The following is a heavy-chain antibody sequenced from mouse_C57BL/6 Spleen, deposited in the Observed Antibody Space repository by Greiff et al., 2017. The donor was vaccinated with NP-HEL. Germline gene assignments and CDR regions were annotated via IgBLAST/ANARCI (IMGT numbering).Heavy chain of an antibody. CDR2: IYPGNGDT. CDR1: GYAFSSYW. V-gene: IGHV1-80*01. D-gene: IGHD1-1*01. Sequence: QVQLQQSGAELVKPGASVKISCKASGYAFSSYWMHWVKQRPGKGLEWIGQIYPGNGDTSYNGKFKGKATLTADKSSSTAYMHLSSLRSKVSAVDFWARGTTVGPYYWGQGTTLTVSS. CDR3: ARGTTVGPYY. J-gene: IGHJ2*01.